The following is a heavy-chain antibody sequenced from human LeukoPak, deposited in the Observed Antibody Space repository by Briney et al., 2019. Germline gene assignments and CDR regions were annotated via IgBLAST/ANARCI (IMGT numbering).Heavy chain of an antibody. D-gene: IGHD1-26*01. CDR3: ARDHSSASYTYYYYYMDV. CDR2: INHSGST. V-gene: IGHV4-34*01. J-gene: IGHJ6*03. CDR1: GGSFSGYS. Sequence: PETLSLTCAVSGGSFSGYSWSWIRQPPGKGLEWIGEINHSGSTNYNPSLKSRVTISVDTSKSQSSLKLTSATAADTAVYYCARDHSSASYTYYYYYMDVWGKGTTVTVSS.